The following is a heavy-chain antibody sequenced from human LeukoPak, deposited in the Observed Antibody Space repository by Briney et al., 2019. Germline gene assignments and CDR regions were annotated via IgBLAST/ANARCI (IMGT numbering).Heavy chain of an antibody. Sequence: SETLSLTCTVSGGSISSYYWSWIRQPAGKGLEWIGRIYTSGSTNYNPSLKSRVTMSVDPSKNQFSLKLSSVTAADTAVYYCARAGDSSGYEYYFDYWGQGTLVTVSS. CDR1: GGSISSYY. D-gene: IGHD3-22*01. CDR2: IYTSGST. V-gene: IGHV4-4*07. CDR3: ARAGDSSGYEYYFDY. J-gene: IGHJ4*02.